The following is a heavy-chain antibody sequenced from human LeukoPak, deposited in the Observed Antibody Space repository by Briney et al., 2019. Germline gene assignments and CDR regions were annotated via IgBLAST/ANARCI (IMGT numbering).Heavy chain of an antibody. CDR2: IKQDGSEK. J-gene: IGHJ3*02. D-gene: IGHD2-21*01. V-gene: IGHV3-7*01. Sequence: PGGSLRLSCAASGFTFSSYWMSWVRQAPGKGLEWVANIKQDGSEKYYVDSVKGRFTISRDNAKNSLYLQMNSLRAEDTAVYYCARDQAYCGGDCYSPQDAFDIWGQGTMVTVSS. CDR3: ARDQAYCGGDCYSPQDAFDI. CDR1: GFTFSSYW.